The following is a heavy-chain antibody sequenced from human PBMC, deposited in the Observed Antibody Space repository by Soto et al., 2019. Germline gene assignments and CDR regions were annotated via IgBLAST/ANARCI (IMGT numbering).Heavy chain of an antibody. J-gene: IGHJ6*02. Sequence: EVPLLESGGGLVQPGGSLRLSCAASGFTFSIYAMTWVRQAPGKGLEWVSAISGSGGSTYYADSVKGRFTISRDNSKNTLYLQMNSLGAEDTAVYHCAPVSMDIVVDLYDKDVWGQGTTVTVSS. CDR1: GFTFSIYA. CDR2: ISGSGGST. CDR3: APVSMDIVVDLYDKDV. V-gene: IGHV3-23*01. D-gene: IGHD2-15*01.